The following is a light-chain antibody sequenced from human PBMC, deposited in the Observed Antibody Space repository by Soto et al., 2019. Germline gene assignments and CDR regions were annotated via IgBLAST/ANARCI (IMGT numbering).Light chain of an antibody. V-gene: IGKV1D-12*01. J-gene: IGKJ5*01. Sequence: DIQVTQSPSSVSASLGDRVTITCRAIQYIAGYLALYQHKPGRTPDLLIHGASRLQSGVPARFSGSGSGTDFTLSVNSLQPEDFATYYCQQAYRVPITFGQGTRLEIK. CDR3: QQAYRVPIT. CDR2: GAS. CDR1: QYIAGY.